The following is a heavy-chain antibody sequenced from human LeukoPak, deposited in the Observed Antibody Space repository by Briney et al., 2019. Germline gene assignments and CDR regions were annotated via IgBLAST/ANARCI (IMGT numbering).Heavy chain of an antibody. CDR1: GDSMRSHF. V-gene: IGHV4-59*08. CDR3: ARHWGQLLDPYFDY. Sequence: SETLSLTCNVSGDSMRSHFWSWIRQLPGKGLEWIGEVYSDTGSTNYNPSLKSRVTISVDTSKNQFSLKLSSVTAADTAVCYCARHWGQLLDPYFDYWGQGTLVTVSS. J-gene: IGHJ4*02. D-gene: IGHD2-15*01. CDR2: VYSDTGST.